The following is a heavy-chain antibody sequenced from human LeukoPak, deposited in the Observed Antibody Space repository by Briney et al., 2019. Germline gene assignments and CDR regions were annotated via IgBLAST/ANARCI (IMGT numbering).Heavy chain of an antibody. Sequence: SQTLSLTCAVSGDSISSGGYSWSWIRQPPGKGLEWIGYIYYSGSTYYNPSLKSRVTISVDTSKNQFSLKLSSVTAADTAVYYCARRPDSTMDFDYWGQGTLVTVSS. V-gene: IGHV4-30-4*07. CDR3: ARRPDSTMDFDY. CDR1: GDSISSGGYS. D-gene: IGHD2-2*01. J-gene: IGHJ4*02. CDR2: IYYSGST.